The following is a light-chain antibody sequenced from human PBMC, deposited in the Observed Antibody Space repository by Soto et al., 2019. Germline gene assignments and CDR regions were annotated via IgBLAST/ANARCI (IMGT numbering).Light chain of an antibody. Sequence: EIVLTQSPDTLSLSPGERATLSCRASQTVSSNYLAWYQQKPGLAPRLLIYDASSRATDIPDRFSGSGSGTDFTLTISRLEPEDFAVYYCQQYGSSPYTFGQGTKLDIK. CDR1: QTVSSNY. J-gene: IGKJ2*01. CDR3: QQYGSSPYT. CDR2: DAS. V-gene: IGKV3D-20*01.